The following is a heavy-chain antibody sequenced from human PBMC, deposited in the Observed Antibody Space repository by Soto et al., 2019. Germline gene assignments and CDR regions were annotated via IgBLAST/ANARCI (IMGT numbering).Heavy chain of an antibody. V-gene: IGHV3-30-3*01. Sequence: QVQLVESGGGVVQPGRSLRLSCAASGFTFSSYAMHWVRQAPGKGLEWVAVISYDGSNKYYADSVKGRFTISRDNSKNPLYLKIISPRDKDTAYYYRSGEYTWNYVSLGFAYVGLGTLVTVTS. CDR1: GFTFSSYA. D-gene: IGHD1-7*01. CDR2: ISYDGSNK. J-gene: IGHJ4*02. CDR3: SGEYTWNYVSLGFAY.